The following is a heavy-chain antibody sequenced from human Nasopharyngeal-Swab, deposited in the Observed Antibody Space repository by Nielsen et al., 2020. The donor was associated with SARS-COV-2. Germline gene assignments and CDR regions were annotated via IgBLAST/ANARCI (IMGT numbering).Heavy chain of an antibody. CDR3: ARDPRDRYYYDSSGYQTPGFDY. Sequence: ASVKVSCKASGYTFTSYYMHWVRQAPGQGLEWIGIINPSGGSTSYAQKFQGRVTMTRDTSTSTVYMELSSLRSEDTAVYYCARDPRDRYYYDSSGYQTPGFDYWGQGTLVTVSS. CDR2: INPSGGST. CDR1: GYTFTSYY. V-gene: IGHV1-46*01. J-gene: IGHJ4*02. D-gene: IGHD3-22*01.